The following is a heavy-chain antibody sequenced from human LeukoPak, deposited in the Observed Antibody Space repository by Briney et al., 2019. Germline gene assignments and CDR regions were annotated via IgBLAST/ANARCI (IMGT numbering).Heavy chain of an antibody. D-gene: IGHD3-3*01. CDR3: AKGLKGPRFLEWLLSLDY. Sequence: GGSLRLSCAASGFTFSSYGMHWVRQAPGKGLEWVAFIRYDGSNKYYADSVKGRFTISRDNSKNTLYLQMNSLRAEDTAVYYCAKGLKGPRFLEWLLSLDYWGQGTLVTVSS. CDR2: IRYDGSNK. J-gene: IGHJ4*02. V-gene: IGHV3-30*02. CDR1: GFTFSSYG.